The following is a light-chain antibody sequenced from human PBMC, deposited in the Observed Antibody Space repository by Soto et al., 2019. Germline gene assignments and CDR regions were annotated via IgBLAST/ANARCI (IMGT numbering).Light chain of an antibody. J-gene: IGKJ1*01. CDR2: DSS. Sequence: DIPMTQSPSTLSASVGDRVTITCRASQSIRNQLAWYQQKPGKAPKVLIYDSSSLESGVPSRSSGSGSGTEFTLTISSLQRDDFATYYCQQYNSYKTFGQGTKVEIK. CDR1: QSIRNQ. CDR3: QQYNSYKT. V-gene: IGKV1-5*01.